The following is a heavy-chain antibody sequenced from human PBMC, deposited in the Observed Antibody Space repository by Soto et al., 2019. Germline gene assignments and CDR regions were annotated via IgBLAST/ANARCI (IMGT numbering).Heavy chain of an antibody. J-gene: IGHJ4*02. D-gene: IGHD5-18*01. CDR2: ISSSSSTI. CDR3: ASRERGYSYGYSFDY. CDR1: GFTFSSYS. V-gene: IGHV3-48*02. Sequence: GGFLRLSCAASGFTFSSYSMNWVRQAPGKGLEWVSYISSSSSTIYYADSVKGRFTISRDNAKNSLYLQMNSLRDEDTAVYYCASRERGYSYGYSFDYWGQGTLVTVSS.